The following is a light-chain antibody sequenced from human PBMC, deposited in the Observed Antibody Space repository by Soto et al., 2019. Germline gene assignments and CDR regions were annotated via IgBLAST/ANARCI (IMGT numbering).Light chain of an antibody. V-gene: IGKV3-20*01. J-gene: IGKJ2*01. CDR1: QSVRSNY. Sequence: EIVLTQSPGTLSLSPGERATLSCRASQSVRSNYLAWYQRKPGQAPRLLIYGASTGATGIPDRFSGTGSGTDFTLTISRLEPEDFAVYYCQQYGGSPYTFGQGTKLEIK. CDR2: GAS. CDR3: QQYGGSPYT.